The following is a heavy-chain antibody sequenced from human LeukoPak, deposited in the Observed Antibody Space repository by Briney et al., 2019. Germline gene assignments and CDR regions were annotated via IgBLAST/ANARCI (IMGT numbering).Heavy chain of an antibody. D-gene: IGHD6-19*01. J-gene: IGHJ6*03. CDR3: ASSGVRQWLVPTSFYYYMDV. V-gene: IGHV1-24*01. Sequence: GASVKVSCTVSGYTLTELSMHWVRQAPGKGLEWMGGFDPEDGETIYAQKFQGRVTMTEDTSTDIAYMELSSLRSEDTAVYYCASSGVRQWLVPTSFYYYMDVWGKGTTVTVSS. CDR1: GYTLTELS. CDR2: FDPEDGET.